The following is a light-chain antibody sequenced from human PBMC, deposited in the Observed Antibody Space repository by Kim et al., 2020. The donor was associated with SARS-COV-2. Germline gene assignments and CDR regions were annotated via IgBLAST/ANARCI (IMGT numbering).Light chain of an antibody. CDR2: DVS. J-gene: IGLJ2*01. V-gene: IGLV2-14*03. Sequence: SITIACTGASSDVGAYNYVSWYQQHPGKAPKLMIYDVSNRPSGVSNRFSGSKSGNTASLTISGLQAEDEADYYCSSYTSNSTSVVFGGGTQLTVL. CDR1: SSDVGAYNY. CDR3: SSYTSNSTSVV.